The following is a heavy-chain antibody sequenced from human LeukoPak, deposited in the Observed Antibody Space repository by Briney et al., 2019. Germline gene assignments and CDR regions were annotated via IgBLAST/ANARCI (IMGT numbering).Heavy chain of an antibody. V-gene: IGHV1-46*01. Sequence: ASVKVSCKVSGYTLTELSMHWVRQAPGKGLEWMGIINPSGGSTSYAQKFQGRVTMTRDTSTSTVYMELSSLRSEDTAVYYCARAYGSGSYYGYWSQGTLVTVSS. CDR1: GYTLTELS. D-gene: IGHD3-10*01. J-gene: IGHJ4*02. CDR2: INPSGGST. CDR3: ARAYGSGSYYGY.